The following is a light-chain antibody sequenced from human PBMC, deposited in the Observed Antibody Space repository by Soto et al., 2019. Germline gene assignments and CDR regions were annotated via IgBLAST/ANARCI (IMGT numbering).Light chain of an antibody. CDR2: GNR. V-gene: IGLV1-40*01. CDR1: SSNLGAGYD. Sequence: QSVLPQPHSGSGAPGPRGTISCTGNSSNLGAGYDVHWYQQLPGAAPKLGIFGNRNRPSGVPERFSGSKSGTSASLAITGLQAEDEADYYCQAYDYRLTASVFGGGTKLTVL. CDR3: QAYDYRLTASV. J-gene: IGLJ3*02.